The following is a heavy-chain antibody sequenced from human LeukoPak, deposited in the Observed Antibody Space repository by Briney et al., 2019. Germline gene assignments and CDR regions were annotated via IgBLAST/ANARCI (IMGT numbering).Heavy chain of an antibody. D-gene: IGHD6-19*01. CDR1: GFTFSTYA. Sequence: GGSLRLSCAASGFTFSTYAMHWVRQAPGKGLEWVALIAYDGSNKYYGDSVKGRFTISRDNSKNTLYLQMNSLRAEDTAVYYCARGAVAGPYYFDYWGQGTLVTVSS. CDR2: IAYDGSNK. CDR3: ARGAVAGPYYFDY. J-gene: IGHJ4*02. V-gene: IGHV3-30*14.